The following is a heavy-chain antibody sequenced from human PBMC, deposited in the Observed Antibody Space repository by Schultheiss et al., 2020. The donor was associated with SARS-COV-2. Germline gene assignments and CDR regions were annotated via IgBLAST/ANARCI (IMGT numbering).Heavy chain of an antibody. J-gene: IGHJ2*01. Sequence: SVKVSCKASGGTFISYAISWVRQAPGQGLEWMGGINPIFDAANYAQKFLGRVTITADKSTSTAYMELSSLRSEDTAVYYCARDRYDFWSGYVSYWYFDLWGRGTLVTVSS. CDR3: ARDRYDFWSGYVSYWYFDL. V-gene: IGHV1-69*06. CDR2: INPIFDAA. CDR1: GGTFISYA. D-gene: IGHD3-3*01.